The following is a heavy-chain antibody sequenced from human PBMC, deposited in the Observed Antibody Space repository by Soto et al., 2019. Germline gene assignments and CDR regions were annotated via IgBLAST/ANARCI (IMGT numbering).Heavy chain of an antibody. J-gene: IGHJ5*02. Sequence: ASVKVSCKASGYTFTSYAMHWVRQAPGQRLEWMGWINAGNGNTKYSQKFQGRVTITRDTSASIAYMELSSLRSEDTAVYYCARVNNWNYVGWFDPWGQGTLVTVSS. V-gene: IGHV1-3*01. D-gene: IGHD1-7*01. CDR1: GYTFTSYA. CDR2: INAGNGNT. CDR3: ARVNNWNYVGWFDP.